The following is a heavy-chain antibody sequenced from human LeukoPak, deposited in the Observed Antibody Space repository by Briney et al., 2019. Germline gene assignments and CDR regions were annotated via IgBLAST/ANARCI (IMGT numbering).Heavy chain of an antibody. CDR2: IIPIFGTA. J-gene: IGHJ5*02. CDR1: GGTFSSYA. CDR3: ARAEYRYCSGGSRKYNWFDP. D-gene: IGHD2-15*01. V-gene: IGHV1-69*13. Sequence: SVKVSCKASGGTFSSYAISWVRQAPGQGLEWMGGIIPIFGTANYAQKFQGRVTITADESTSTAYMELSSLRSEDTAVYYCARAEYRYCSGGSRKYNWFDPWGQGTLVTVSS.